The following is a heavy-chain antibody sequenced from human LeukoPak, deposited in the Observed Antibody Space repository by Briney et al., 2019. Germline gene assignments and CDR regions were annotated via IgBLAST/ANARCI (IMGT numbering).Heavy chain of an antibody. CDR2: IYYSGST. D-gene: IGHD3-10*01. V-gene: IGHV4-39*01. Sequence: SETLSLTCTVSGGSISSSSYYWGWIRQPPGKGLEWIGSIYYSGSTYYNPSLKSRVTISVDTSKNQFSLKLSSVTAADTAVYYCARHRGSGSYYYSFDYWGQGTLVTVSS. CDR3: ARHRGSGSYYYSFDY. CDR1: GGSISSSSYY. J-gene: IGHJ4*02.